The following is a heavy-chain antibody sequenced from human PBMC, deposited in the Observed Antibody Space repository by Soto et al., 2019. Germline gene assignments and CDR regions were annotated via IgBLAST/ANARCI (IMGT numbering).Heavy chain of an antibody. CDR1: GDTFTSYG. CDR3: ARNSVNYYHSSGQIYWFDP. CDR2: ISTYNGNT. D-gene: IGHD3-22*01. J-gene: IGHJ5*02. V-gene: IGHV1-18*01. Sequence: APVEVTCKASGDTFTSYGISWGRQAPGQGLEGMRWISTYNGNTTYAQKLKGRVTMTTDTSTSTAYMELRSLRSDDTAVYYCARNSVNYYHSSGQIYWFDPWGQGTLVTVSS.